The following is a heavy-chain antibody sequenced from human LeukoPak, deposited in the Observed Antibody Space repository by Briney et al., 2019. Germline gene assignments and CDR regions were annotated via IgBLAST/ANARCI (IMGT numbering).Heavy chain of an antibody. CDR1: GGSISSSSYY. V-gene: IGHV4-39*07. CDR2: IYYSGST. J-gene: IGHJ4*02. CDR3: ARSIPGAGGYYYTAPDH. D-gene: IGHD3-22*01. Sequence: PSETLSLTCTVSGGSISSSSYYWGWIRQPPGKGLEWIGSIYYSGSTYYNPSLKSRVTISVDTSKNQFSLKLSSLTAADTAVYYCARSIPGAGGYYYTAPDHWGQGTLVTVSS.